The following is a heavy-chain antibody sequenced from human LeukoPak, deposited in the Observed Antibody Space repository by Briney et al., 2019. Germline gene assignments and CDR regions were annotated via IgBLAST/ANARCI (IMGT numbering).Heavy chain of an antibody. CDR3: ARAGYSNHDY. V-gene: IGHV3-21*01. Sequence: PGGSLRLSCAASGFTFSSYAMSWVRQAPGKGLEWVSSISSSSSYIYYADSVKGRFTISRDNAKNSLYLQMNSLRAEDTAVYYCARAGYSNHDYWGQGTLVTVSS. CDR1: GFTFSSYA. D-gene: IGHD6-13*01. CDR2: ISSSSSYI. J-gene: IGHJ4*02.